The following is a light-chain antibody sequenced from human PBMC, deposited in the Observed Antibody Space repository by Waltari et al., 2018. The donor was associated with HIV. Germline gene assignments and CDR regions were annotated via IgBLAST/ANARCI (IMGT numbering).Light chain of an antibody. J-gene: IGLJ2*01. V-gene: IGLV1-40*01. CDR2: GNS. CDR1: SSNIGAGYD. Sequence: QSVLTQPPSVSGAPGQRVTISCTGSSSNIGAGYDLHWYQQLPGTAPKLLIYGNSSRPSGVPDRFSGSKSGTSASLAITGLQAEDEADYYCQSYDSSLSVVFGGGTKLTVL. CDR3: QSYDSSLSVV.